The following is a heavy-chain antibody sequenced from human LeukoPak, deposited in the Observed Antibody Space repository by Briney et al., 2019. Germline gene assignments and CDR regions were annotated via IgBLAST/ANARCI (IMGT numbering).Heavy chain of an antibody. J-gene: IGHJ5*02. CDR1: GYTFTSYG. CDR2: ISAYNGNT. CDR3: AREGLGYCSSTSCYGYWFDP. D-gene: IGHD2-2*01. Sequence: ASVKVSCKASGYTFTSYGTSWVRQAPGQGLEWMGWISAYNGNTNYAQKLQGRVTMTTDTSTSTAYMELRSLRSEDTAVYYCAREGLGYCSSTSCYGYWFDPWGQGTLVTVSS. V-gene: IGHV1-18*01.